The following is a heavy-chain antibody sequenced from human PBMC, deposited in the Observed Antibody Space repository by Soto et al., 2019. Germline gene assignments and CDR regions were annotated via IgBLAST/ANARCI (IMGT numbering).Heavy chain of an antibody. CDR1: GFTFSSYA. Sequence: GGSLRLSCAASGFTFSSYAMSWVRQAPGKGLEWVSAISGSGGSTYYADSVKGRFTISRDNSKNTLYLQMNSLRAEDTAVYYCAKDDPDSIRIPDIYSGYDSGSYWGQGTLVTVSS. CDR2: ISGSGGST. J-gene: IGHJ4*02. V-gene: IGHV3-23*01. D-gene: IGHD5-12*01. CDR3: AKDDPDSIRIPDIYSGYDSGSY.